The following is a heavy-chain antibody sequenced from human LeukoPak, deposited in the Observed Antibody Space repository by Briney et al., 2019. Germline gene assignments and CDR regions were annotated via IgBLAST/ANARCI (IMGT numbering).Heavy chain of an antibody. CDR3: ARHGAYQLLDNWFDP. CDR1: GGSVNNGSYY. V-gene: IGHV4-61*01. D-gene: IGHD2-2*01. J-gene: IGHJ5*02. Sequence: PSETLSLTCTVSGGSVNNGSYYWSWIRQPPGKGLEWIAYIYYTGSTKYNPSLKSRITVSVDASTNQFSLKLSSVTAADTAVYYCARHGAYQLLDNWFDPWGQGTLVTVSP. CDR2: IYYTGST.